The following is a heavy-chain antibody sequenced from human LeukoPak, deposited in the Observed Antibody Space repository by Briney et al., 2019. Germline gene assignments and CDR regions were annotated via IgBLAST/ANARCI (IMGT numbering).Heavy chain of an antibody. CDR3: ARDPQVLSSSASGYYYYYMDV. V-gene: IGHV1-8*01. D-gene: IGHD6-6*01. CDR2: MNPNSGNT. Sequence: ASVKVSCKASGYTFTSYDINWVRQATGQGLEWMGWMNPNSGNTGYAQKFQGRVTMTRNTSISTAYMELSSLRSEDTAVYYCARDPQVLSSSASGYYYYYMDVRGKGATVTVSS. J-gene: IGHJ6*03. CDR1: GYTFTSYD.